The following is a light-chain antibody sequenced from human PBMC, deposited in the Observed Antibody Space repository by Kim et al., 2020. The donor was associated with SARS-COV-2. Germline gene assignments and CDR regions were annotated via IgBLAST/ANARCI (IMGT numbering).Light chain of an antibody. J-gene: IGKJ1*01. V-gene: IGKV3-20*01. CDR1: QSVSSNS. Sequence: SAGERATRSCRASQSVSSNSLAWYQQKPGQAPRLLIYGASSRATGIPDRFSGSGSGTDFTLTITRLEPEDFAVYYCQQYSSSPATFGQGTKVDIK. CDR3: QQYSSSPAT. CDR2: GAS.